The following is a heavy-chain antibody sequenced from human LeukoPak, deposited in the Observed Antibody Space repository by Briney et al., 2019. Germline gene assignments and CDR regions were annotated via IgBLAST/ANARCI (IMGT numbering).Heavy chain of an antibody. CDR1: GGTFSSYT. CDR2: IIPILGIA. Sequence: SVEVSCKASGGTFSSYTISWVRQAPGQGLEWMGRIIPILGIANYAQKFQGRVTITADKSTSTAYMELSSLRSEDTAVYYCAREYNWNDPYYYYYMDVWGKGTTVTVSS. D-gene: IGHD1-20*01. CDR3: AREYNWNDPYYYYYMDV. V-gene: IGHV1-69*04. J-gene: IGHJ6*03.